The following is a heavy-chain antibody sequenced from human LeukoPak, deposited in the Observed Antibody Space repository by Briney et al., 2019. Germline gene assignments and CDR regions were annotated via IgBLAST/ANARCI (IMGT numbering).Heavy chain of an antibody. CDR2: IDDDGAGT. Sequence: GGSLRLSCAASGFPFSGYWMHWVRQAPGKGLVWVSRIDDDGAGTTYADSVKGRFTISRDNAKNTLYLQMNSLRGEDTAFYYCARSASGYDALGQRTLVTVSS. CDR3: ARSASGYDA. D-gene: IGHD5-12*01. CDR1: GFPFSGYW. J-gene: IGHJ5*02. V-gene: IGHV3-74*01.